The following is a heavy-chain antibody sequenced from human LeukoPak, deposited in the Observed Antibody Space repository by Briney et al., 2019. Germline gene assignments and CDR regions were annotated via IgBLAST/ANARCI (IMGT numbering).Heavy chain of an antibody. D-gene: IGHD2-21*01. Sequence: GASVKVSCKASGGTFSSYAISWVRQAPGQGLEWMGGIIPIFGTANYARKFRGRVTITADKSTRTAYMELSSLRAEDAAVYYCAKAPVTSCRGAYCYPFDYWGQGTLVTVSS. CDR3: AKAPVTSCRGAYCYPFDY. J-gene: IGHJ4*02. V-gene: IGHV1-69*06. CDR2: IIPIFGTA. CDR1: GGTFSSYA.